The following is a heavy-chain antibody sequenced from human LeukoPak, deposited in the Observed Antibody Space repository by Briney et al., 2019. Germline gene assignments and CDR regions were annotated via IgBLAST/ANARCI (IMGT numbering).Heavy chain of an antibody. CDR1: GGSFSGYY. CDR3: ARRPSSGYCSGGSCYPYYYYYMDV. CDR2: INHSGST. D-gene: IGHD2-15*01. Sequence: SETLSLTCAVYGGSFSGYYWSWIRQPPGKGLEWIGEINHSGSTNYNPSHKSRVTISVDTSKNQFSLKLSSVTAADTAVYYCARRPSSGYCSGGSCYPYYYYYMDVWGKGTTVTVSS. V-gene: IGHV4-34*01. J-gene: IGHJ6*03.